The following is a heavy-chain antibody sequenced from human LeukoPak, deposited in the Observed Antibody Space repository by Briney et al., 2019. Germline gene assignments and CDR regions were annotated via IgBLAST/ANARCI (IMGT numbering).Heavy chain of an antibody. D-gene: IGHD3-22*01. Sequence: ASVKVSCKASGYTFTSYDINWVRQATGQGLEWMGWISAYNGNTNYAQKLQGRVTMTTDTSTSTAYMELRSLRSDDTAVYYCARDGGYYYDSSGRRPFDYWGQGTLVTVSS. CDR2: ISAYNGNT. CDR1: GYTFTSYD. J-gene: IGHJ4*02. V-gene: IGHV1-18*01. CDR3: ARDGGYYYDSSGRRPFDY.